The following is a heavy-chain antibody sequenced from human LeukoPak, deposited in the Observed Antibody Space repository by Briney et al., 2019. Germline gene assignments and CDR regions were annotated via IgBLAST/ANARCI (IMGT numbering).Heavy chain of an antibody. CDR1: GYTFTSNN. J-gene: IGHJ4*02. Sequence: GASVKLSCNASGYTFTSNNMHWVRQAPGQGLEWMGIINTSGGSTSYAQKFQGRVTMTRDTSTSTVYMELSSLRSEDTAVYYCARDHGSYTRTFDYWGQGTLVTVSS. CDR2: INTSGGST. D-gene: IGHD1-26*01. CDR3: ARDHGSYTRTFDY. V-gene: IGHV1-46*01.